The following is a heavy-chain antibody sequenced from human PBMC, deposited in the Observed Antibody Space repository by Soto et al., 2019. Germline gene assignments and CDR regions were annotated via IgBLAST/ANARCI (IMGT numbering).Heavy chain of an antibody. Sequence: GGSLRLSCAASGFTFSSYAMSWVRQAPGKGLEWVSAISGSGGGTYYADSVKGRFTISRDNSKNTLYLQMNSLRAEDTAVYYCAKELGYYYDSSGYQGDFDYWGQGTPVTVSS. D-gene: IGHD3-22*01. CDR3: AKELGYYYDSSGYQGDFDY. J-gene: IGHJ4*02. CDR2: ISGSGGGT. CDR1: GFTFSSYA. V-gene: IGHV3-23*01.